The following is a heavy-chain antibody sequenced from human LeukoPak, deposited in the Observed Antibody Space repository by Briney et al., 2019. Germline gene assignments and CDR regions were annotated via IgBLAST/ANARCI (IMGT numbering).Heavy chain of an antibody. D-gene: IGHD2-2*01. Sequence: PGGSLRPSCAASGFTFSTMAMSWVRKAPGKGMGWVSAISGSGGSTYYADSVKGRFTISRDNSKNTLNLQMNSLRAEDTAVYYCAKDPRRYCSSTSCYPFDYWGQGTLVTVSS. CDR3: AKDPRRYCSSTSCYPFDY. CDR2: ISGSGGST. V-gene: IGHV3-23*01. J-gene: IGHJ4*02. CDR1: GFTFSTMA.